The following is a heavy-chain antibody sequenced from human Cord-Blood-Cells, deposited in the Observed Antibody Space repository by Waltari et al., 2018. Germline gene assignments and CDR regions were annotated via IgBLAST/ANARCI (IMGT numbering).Heavy chain of an antibody. J-gene: IGHJ4*02. CDR1: GGSFSGYY. CDR2: INHSGST. CDR3: AREGPYTFGGVIVDY. D-gene: IGHD3-16*02. Sequence: QVQLQQWGAGLLKPSETLSLTCAVYGGSFSGYYWSWIRQPPGKGLEWIGEINHSGSTNYNPSLKSRVTISVDTSKNQFSRKLSSVTAADTAVYYCAREGPYTFGGVIVDYWGQGTLVTVSS. V-gene: IGHV4-34*01.